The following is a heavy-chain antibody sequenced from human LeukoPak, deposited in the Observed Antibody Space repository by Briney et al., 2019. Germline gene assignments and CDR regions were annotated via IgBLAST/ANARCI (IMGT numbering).Heavy chain of an antibody. CDR2: IKQDGSEK. CDR3: ARGPDVLRFLEWLCAFDY. Sequence: GGSLRLSCAASGFTFSSYWMSWVRQAPGKGLEWVANIKQDGSEKYYVDSVKGLFTISRDNAKNSLYLQMNSLRAEDTAVYYCARGPDVLRFLEWLCAFDYWGQGTLVTVSS. V-gene: IGHV3-7*01. D-gene: IGHD3-3*01. J-gene: IGHJ4*02. CDR1: GFTFSSYW.